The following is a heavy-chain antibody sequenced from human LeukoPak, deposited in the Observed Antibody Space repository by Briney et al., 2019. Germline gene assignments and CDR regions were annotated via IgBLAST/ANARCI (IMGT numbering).Heavy chain of an antibody. J-gene: IGHJ4*02. CDR1: GGSISSGSYH. CDR2: IYYSGST. V-gene: IGHV4-31*03. CDR3: ASQIRFLEWLLGFDY. D-gene: IGHD3-3*01. Sequence: PSETLSLTCTVSGGSISSGSYHWSWIRQHPRTGLEWIGYIYYSGSTYYNPSLKSRVTISVDTSKNQFSLKLSSVTAADTAVYYCASQIRFLEWLLGFDYWGQGTLVTVSS.